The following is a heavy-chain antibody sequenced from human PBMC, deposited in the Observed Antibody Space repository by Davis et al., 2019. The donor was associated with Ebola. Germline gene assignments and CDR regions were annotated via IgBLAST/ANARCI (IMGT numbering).Heavy chain of an antibody. CDR2: ISGSGDST. V-gene: IGHV3-23*01. D-gene: IGHD1-7*01. Sequence: GGSLRLSCAASGFTFSNYVMNWVRQAPGKGLEWVSSISGSGDSTYYADSLKGRFTISRDNSKNMLYLQMNSLRVEDTAVYYCAKGGTTAWGTMDVWGQGTTVTVSS. CDR1: GFTFSNYV. CDR3: AKGGTTAWGTMDV. J-gene: IGHJ6*02.